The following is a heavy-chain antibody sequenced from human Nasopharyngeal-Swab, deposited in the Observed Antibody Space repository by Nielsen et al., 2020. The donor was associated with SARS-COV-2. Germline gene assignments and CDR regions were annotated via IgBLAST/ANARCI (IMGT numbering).Heavy chain of an antibody. Sequence: GGSLRLSCHGSAYSFTTHWFGWVRQVPGKGLEWLGFIYPGDSDTRYSPSFQGHITFSADKSISTAYLQWSSLKASDTATYYCARLGVYDSGSYFDYWGQGTQVTVYS. CDR3: ARLGVYDSGSYFDY. CDR1: AYSFTTHW. CDR2: IYPGDSDT. D-gene: IGHD3-10*01. V-gene: IGHV5-51*01. J-gene: IGHJ4*02.